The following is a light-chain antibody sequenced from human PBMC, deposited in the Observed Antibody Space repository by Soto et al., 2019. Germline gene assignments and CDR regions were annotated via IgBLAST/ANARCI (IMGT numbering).Light chain of an antibody. CDR2: AAS. Sequence: DIQMTQSPSSVSASVGDTVTVTCRASQDISKWLAWYQQKPGKAPNLLIYAASTLQRGVPSRFSGSGSGTDFTLTISSLQPEDFATFYCHQTSSLPWTFGQGTKVDIK. CDR3: HQTSSLPWT. CDR1: QDISKW. V-gene: IGKV1-12*01. J-gene: IGKJ1*01.